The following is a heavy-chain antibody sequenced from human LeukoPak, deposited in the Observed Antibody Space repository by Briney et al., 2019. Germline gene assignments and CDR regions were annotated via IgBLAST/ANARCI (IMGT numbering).Heavy chain of an antibody. Sequence: PEASVKVSCKASGYTFTSYDINWVRQAPGQGLEWMGRINPNSGGTNYAQKFQGRVTMTRDTSISTAYMELSRLRSDDTAVYYCASHPPDYGDYWGQGTLVTVSS. V-gene: IGHV1-2*06. CDR1: GYTFTSYD. J-gene: IGHJ4*02. CDR2: INPNSGGT. CDR3: ASHPPDYGDY.